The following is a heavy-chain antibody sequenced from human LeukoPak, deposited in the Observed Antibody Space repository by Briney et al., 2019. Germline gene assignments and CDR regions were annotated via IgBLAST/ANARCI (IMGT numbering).Heavy chain of an antibody. D-gene: IGHD3-16*02. CDR3: ARGSADYIWGSYRFHPWRIDY. CDR1: GYTFTGYY. J-gene: IGHJ4*02. V-gene: IGHV1-2*02. CDR2: INPNSGGT. Sequence: ASVKVSCKASGYTFTGYYMHWVRQAPGQGLEWMGWINPNSGGTNYAQKFQRRATITRDTSISTSYMERSRLGSDDTAVYYCARGSADYIWGSYRFHPWRIDYWGQGTLVTVSS.